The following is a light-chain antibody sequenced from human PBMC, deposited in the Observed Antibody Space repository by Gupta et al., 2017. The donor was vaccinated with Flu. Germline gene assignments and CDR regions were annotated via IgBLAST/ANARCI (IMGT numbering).Light chain of an antibody. V-gene: IGLV2-14*03. CDR3: SSYTTSSTGV. J-gene: IGLJ1*01. CDR1: TSDVGGYNY. CDR2: DVI. Sequence: QSALTQPASVSGSPGQSITISCTGTTSDVGGYNYVSWYQQHPGKAPKLIIYDVINRPSGVSNRFSGSKSGNTASLTISGLQAEDEADYYCSSYTTSSTGVFGTGTQVTVL.